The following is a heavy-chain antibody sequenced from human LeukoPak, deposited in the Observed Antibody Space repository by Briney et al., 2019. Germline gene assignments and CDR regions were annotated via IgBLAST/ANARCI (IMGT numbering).Heavy chain of an antibody. D-gene: IGHD5-12*01. Sequence: SVKVSCKASGGTFSSYAISWVRQAPGQGLEWMGGIIPIFGTANYAQKFQGRVTIATDESTSTAYMDLSSLRSEDTAVYYCARGMSGYDFYYMDVWGKGTTVTVSS. CDR3: ARGMSGYDFYYMDV. CDR1: GGTFSSYA. CDR2: IIPIFGTA. V-gene: IGHV1-69*05. J-gene: IGHJ6*03.